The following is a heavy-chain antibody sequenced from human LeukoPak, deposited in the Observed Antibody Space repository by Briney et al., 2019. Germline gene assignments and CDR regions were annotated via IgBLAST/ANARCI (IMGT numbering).Heavy chain of an antibody. Sequence: PGGSLRLSCAASGFTFDDYAMHWVRQAPGKGLEWVSLISGDGGSTYYADSVKGRFTISRDNSKNSLYLQMNSLRVEDTALYYCARDPSGVAVAGYFDNWGQGTLVTVSP. J-gene: IGHJ4*02. CDR1: GFTFDDYA. V-gene: IGHV3-43*02. D-gene: IGHD6-19*01. CDR3: ARDPSGVAVAGYFDN. CDR2: ISGDGGST.